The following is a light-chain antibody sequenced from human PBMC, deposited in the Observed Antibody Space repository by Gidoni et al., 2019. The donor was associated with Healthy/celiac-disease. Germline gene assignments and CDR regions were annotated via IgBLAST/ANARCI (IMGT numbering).Light chain of an antibody. CDR1: PEISSY. CDR2: AAS. J-gene: IGKJ3*01. V-gene: IGKV1-8*01. Sequence: AIRMTQSPSSFSASTGDRFTITCRASPEISSYLAWYQQKPGKAPKLLIYAASTLQNGGPSRLSGSGSGTDFTLTISCVQYEDFAAYYCQQYYSYPFTFGQGTKVDIK. CDR3: QQYYSYPFT.